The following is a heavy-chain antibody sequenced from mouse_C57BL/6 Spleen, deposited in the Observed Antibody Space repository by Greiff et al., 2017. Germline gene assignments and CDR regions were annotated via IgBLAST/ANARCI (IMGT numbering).Heavy chain of an antibody. J-gene: IGHJ4*01. Sequence: VQLVESGPELVKPGASVKISCKASGYAFSSSWMNWVKQRPGKGLEWIGRIYPGDGDTNYNGKFKGKATMTADKSSSTAYMQLSSLTSEDSAIYYCARDSSGYGDYYAMDYGGQGASVTVSS. CDR2: IYPGDGDT. CDR1: GYAFSSSW. V-gene: IGHV1-82*01. CDR3: ARDSSGYGDYYAMDY. D-gene: IGHD3-2*02.